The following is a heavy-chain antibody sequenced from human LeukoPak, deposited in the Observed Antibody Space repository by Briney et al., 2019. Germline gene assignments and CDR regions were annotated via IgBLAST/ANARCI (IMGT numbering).Heavy chain of an antibody. CDR1: GFTFSSYA. CDR2: ITTSDGNT. J-gene: IGHJ4*02. CDR3: AKDGGLWVSAHWGDS. D-gene: IGHD7-27*01. Sequence: GGSLRLSCAASGFTFSSYAMSWVRQAPGKGLEWVSTITTSDGNTYYADPVKGRFTVSRDNSKNTLFLQMNSLRAEDTAVYYCAKDGGLWVSAHWGDSWGRGTLVTVSS. V-gene: IGHV3-23*01.